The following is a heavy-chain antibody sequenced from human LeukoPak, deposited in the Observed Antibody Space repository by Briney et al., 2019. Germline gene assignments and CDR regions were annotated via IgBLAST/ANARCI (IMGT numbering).Heavy chain of an antibody. CDR2: TFYRSKWYN. CDR1: GDSVSRHDLT. J-gene: IGHJ4*02. Sequence: SQTPSLTCAISGDSVSRHDLTWDWVRQSPSRGLEWLGRTFYRSKWYNDYAVSVKSRITVSPDTSKNQFSLHLNSVTPEDTAVYYCVRSYDWVFDYWGQGTRVTVSS. CDR3: VRSYDWVFDY. V-gene: IGHV6-1*01. D-gene: IGHD1-1*01.